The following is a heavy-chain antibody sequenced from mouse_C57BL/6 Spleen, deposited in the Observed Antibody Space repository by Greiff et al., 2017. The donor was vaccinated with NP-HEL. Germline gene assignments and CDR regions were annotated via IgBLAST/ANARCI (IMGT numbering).Heavy chain of an antibody. CDR3: ARDYGSAWFAD. V-gene: IGHV1-82*01. J-gene: IGHJ3*01. D-gene: IGHD1-1*01. CDR1: GYAFSSSW. Sequence: VQLQQSGPELVKPGASVKISCKASGYAFSSSWMNWVKQRPGKGLEWIGRIYPGDGDTNYNGKFKGKATLTADKASSTAYMQLSSLTSEDSAVYFCARDYGSAWFADWGQGTLVTVSA. CDR2: IYPGDGDT.